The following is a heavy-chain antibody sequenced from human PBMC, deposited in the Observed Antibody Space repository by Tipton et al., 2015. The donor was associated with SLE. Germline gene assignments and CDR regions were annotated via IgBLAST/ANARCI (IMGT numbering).Heavy chain of an antibody. Sequence: TLSLTCTVSGGSISVHYWTWIRQPPGKGLEWIGYIYYSGSTNYNPSLKSRVTISVDTSKNQFSLKLSSVTAADTAVYYCARDPDYTGGYYFDYWGQGTLVTVSS. J-gene: IGHJ4*02. CDR1: GGSISVHY. D-gene: IGHD4-11*01. CDR3: ARDPDYTGGYYFDY. CDR2: IYYSGST. V-gene: IGHV4-59*11.